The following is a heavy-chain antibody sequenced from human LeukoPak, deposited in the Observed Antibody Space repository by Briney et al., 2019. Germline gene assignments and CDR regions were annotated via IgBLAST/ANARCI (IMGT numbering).Heavy chain of an antibody. V-gene: IGHV4-39*07. CDR2: IYYSGST. CDR3: ARGRDLGGLFL. J-gene: IGHJ4*02. Sequence: SSETLSLTCTVSGGSISSSRYYWGWIRQPPGRGLEWIGSIYYSGSTYYNPSLKSRVTISVDTSKNQFSLKLSSVTAADTAVYYCARGRDLGGLFLWGQGTLVTVSS. D-gene: IGHD2/OR15-2a*01. CDR1: GGSISSSRYY.